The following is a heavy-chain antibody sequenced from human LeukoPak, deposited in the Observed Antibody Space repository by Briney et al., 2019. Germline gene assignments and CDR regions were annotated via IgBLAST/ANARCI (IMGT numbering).Heavy chain of an antibody. CDR3: AREMRSPRGGFDY. V-gene: IGHV4-39*07. D-gene: IGHD3-10*01. J-gene: IGHJ4*02. CDR2: MYYSGST. Sequence: KPSETLSLTCIVSGGSIGSSTYYWGWIRQPAGMGLEWIGSMYYSGSTYYNPSLKSRITISVDTSKSQFSLKLRSVTAADPAVYYCAREMRSPRGGFDYWDQGTLVTVSS. CDR1: GGSIGSSTYY.